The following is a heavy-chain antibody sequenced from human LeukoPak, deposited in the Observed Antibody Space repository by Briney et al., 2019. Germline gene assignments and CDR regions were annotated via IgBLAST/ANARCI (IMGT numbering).Heavy chain of an antibody. CDR3: TRAIHRGYDFGYNWFDP. V-gene: IGHV6-1*01. CDR1: GDSVSSNSAA. Sequence: SQTLSLTCAISGDSVSSNSAAWNWIRQSPSRGLEWLGRTYYRSKWYNDYAVSVKSRITINPDTSKNQFSLQLNSVTPEDTAVYYCTRAIHRGYDFGYNWFDPWGQGTLVTVSS. D-gene: IGHD5-12*01. CDR2: TYYRSKWYN. J-gene: IGHJ5*02.